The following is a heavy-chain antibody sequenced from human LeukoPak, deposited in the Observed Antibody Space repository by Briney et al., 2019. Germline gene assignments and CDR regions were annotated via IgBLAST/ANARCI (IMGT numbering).Heavy chain of an antibody. CDR2: INNSGGST. V-gene: IGHV3-23*01. Sequence: GGSLRLSCAASGFTFSSYALSWVRQAPGKGLEWVSTINNSGGSTYYADSVKGRFTISRDNARNTLYLQLNSLRAEDTAVYYCAQGYTNYIYWGQGTLVTVSS. J-gene: IGHJ4*02. CDR1: GFTFSSYA. D-gene: IGHD4-11*01. CDR3: AQGYTNYIY.